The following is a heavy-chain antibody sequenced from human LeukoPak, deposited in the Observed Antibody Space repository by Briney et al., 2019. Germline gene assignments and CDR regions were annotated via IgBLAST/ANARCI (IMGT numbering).Heavy chain of an antibody. Sequence: SETLSLTCAVYGGSFSVYYWSWIRQPPGKGLEWIGYIYHSGSTYYNPSLKSRVTISVDRSKNQFSLKLSSVTAADTAVYYCARGNNWNQDYYYYGMDVWGQGTTVTVSS. J-gene: IGHJ6*02. CDR2: IYHSGST. D-gene: IGHD1-1*01. CDR1: GGSFSVYY. V-gene: IGHV4-34*01. CDR3: ARGNNWNQDYYYYGMDV.